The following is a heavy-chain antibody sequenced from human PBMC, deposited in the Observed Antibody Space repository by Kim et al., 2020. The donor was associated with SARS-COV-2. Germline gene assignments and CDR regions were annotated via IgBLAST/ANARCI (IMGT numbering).Heavy chain of an antibody. CDR1: GFTFSNAW. V-gene: IGHV3-15*01. CDR3: TTSYDILTGYDY. Sequence: GGSLRLSCAASGFTFSNAWMSWVRQAPGKGLEWVGRIKSKTDGGTTDYAAPVKGRFTISRDDSKNTLYLQMNSLKTEDTAVYYCTTSYDILTGYDYWGQGTLVTVSS. D-gene: IGHD3-9*01. CDR2: IKSKTDGGTT. J-gene: IGHJ4*02.